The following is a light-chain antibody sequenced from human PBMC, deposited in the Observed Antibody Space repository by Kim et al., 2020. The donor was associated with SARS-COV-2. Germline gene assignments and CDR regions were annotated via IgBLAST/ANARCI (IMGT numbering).Light chain of an antibody. J-gene: IGLJ1*01. CDR2: DVS. CDR1: SSDISDSKF. Sequence: QSALTQPASVSGSPGQSITISCTGPSSDISDSKFVSWYQHHPGEAPKLVIYDVSQRSSGVSDRFSASKSGDTASLTISELQAADEADYYCSSYTRSNTYVFGTGTQLTVL. CDR3: SSYTRSNTYV. V-gene: IGLV2-14*03.